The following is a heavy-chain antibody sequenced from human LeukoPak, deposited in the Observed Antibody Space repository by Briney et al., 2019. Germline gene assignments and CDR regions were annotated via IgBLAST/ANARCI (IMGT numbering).Heavy chain of an antibody. CDR1: GFTLSSCS. D-gene: IGHD3-16*01. CDR3: ARDYTEGITWYYYFDY. CDR2: LSVGGGDT. J-gene: IGHJ4*02. Sequence: GGSLRLSCAASGFTLSSCSMSWVRQAPGKGLEWVAALSVGGGDTYYADSVKGRFTISRDISKSTLYLQMNGLRAEDTATYSCARDYTEGITWYYYFDYWGQGTLVSVSS. V-gene: IGHV3-23*01.